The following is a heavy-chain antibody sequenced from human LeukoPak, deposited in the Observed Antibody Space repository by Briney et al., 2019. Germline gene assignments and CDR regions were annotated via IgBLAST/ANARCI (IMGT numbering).Heavy chain of an antibody. CDR1: GGSFSGYY. D-gene: IGHD2-15*01. CDR2: INHSGST. Sequence: PSETLSLTCAVYGGSFSGYYWSWIRQPPGKGLEWIGEINHSGSTNYNPSLKSQVTISVDTSKNQFSLKLSSVTAADTAVYYCARGRYCSGGSCYSYYYYYMDVWGKGTTVTVSS. V-gene: IGHV4-34*01. CDR3: ARGRYCSGGSCYSYYYYYMDV. J-gene: IGHJ6*03.